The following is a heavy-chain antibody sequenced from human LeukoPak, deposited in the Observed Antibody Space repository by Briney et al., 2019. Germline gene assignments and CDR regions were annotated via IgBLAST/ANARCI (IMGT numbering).Heavy chain of an antibody. CDR2: IYTSGST. D-gene: IGHD7-27*01. V-gene: IGHV4-4*07. Sequence: KPSETLSLTCTVSGVSISSFYWSWIRQPPGQGLEWIGRIYTSGSTNYNTSLKSRVTMSVTTSNTQFSVKLRSVTAADTAVYYCARGYNWGSPTRNFYYLDVWGKGTTVTVSS. J-gene: IGHJ6*03. CDR1: GVSISSFY. CDR3: ARGYNWGSPTRNFYYLDV.